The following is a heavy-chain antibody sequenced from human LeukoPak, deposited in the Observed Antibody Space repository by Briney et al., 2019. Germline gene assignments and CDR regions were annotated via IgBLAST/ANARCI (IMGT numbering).Heavy chain of an antibody. Sequence: SVKVSCKASGGTFNTYVISWVRQAPGQGLEWMGGIIPILNTANYAQKFQDRVTITADESTSTAYMELSSLRSEDTAVYYCASTTRPYYYDSSGYYYFDYWGQGTLVTVSS. D-gene: IGHD3-22*01. CDR3: ASTTRPYYYDSSGYYYFDY. J-gene: IGHJ4*02. V-gene: IGHV1-69*13. CDR2: IIPILNTA. CDR1: GGTFNTYV.